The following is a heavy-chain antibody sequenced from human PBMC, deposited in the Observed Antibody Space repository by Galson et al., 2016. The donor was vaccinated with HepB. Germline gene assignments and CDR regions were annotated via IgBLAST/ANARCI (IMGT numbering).Heavy chain of an antibody. V-gene: IGHV3-53*01. CDR3: ARTQYPNRGYDSAFDI. CDR1: GVTVSNNH. CDR2: IYSGGST. D-gene: IGHD5-12*01. J-gene: IGHJ3*02. Sequence: SLRLSCAASGVTVSNNHMSWVRQAPGKGLEWVSVIYSGGSTHYTDSVKGRFTISRDNAKNSLYLQMNSLRAEDTAMYYCARTQYPNRGYDSAFDIWGQGTMVTVS.